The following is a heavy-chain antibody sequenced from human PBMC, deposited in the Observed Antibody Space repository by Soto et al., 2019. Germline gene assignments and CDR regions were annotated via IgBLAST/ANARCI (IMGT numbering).Heavy chain of an antibody. J-gene: IGHJ6*03. CDR3: ASSQGGLSYYYYYMDV. D-gene: IGHD3-16*01. CDR2: ISGSGGST. Sequence: GGSLRLSCAASGFTFSSYAMSWVRQAPGKGLEWVSAISGSGGSTYYADSVKGRFTISRDNSKNTLYLQMNSLRAEDTAVYYCASSQGGLSYYYYYMDVWGKGTTVTVS. CDR1: GFTFSSYA. V-gene: IGHV3-23*01.